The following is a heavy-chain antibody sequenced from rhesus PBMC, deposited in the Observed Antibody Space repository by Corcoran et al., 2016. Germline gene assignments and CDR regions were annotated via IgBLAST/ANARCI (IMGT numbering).Heavy chain of an antibody. CDR1: RGSVSSINW. V-gene: IGHV4-65*01. CDR2: ISGSSGST. Sequence: QVQLQESGPGLVKPSETLSLTCAVSRGSVSSINWWSWIRQPPGKGLEWIGYISGSSGSTHYNPSLKSRVTISTDTSKNQFSLKLSSVTAADTAVYYCARDRVPSHYGLDSWGQGVVVTVSS. CDR3: ARDRVPSHYGLDS. J-gene: IGHJ6*01.